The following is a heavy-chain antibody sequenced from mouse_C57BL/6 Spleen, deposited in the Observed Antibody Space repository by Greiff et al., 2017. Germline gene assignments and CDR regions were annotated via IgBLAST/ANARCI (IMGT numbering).Heavy chain of an antibody. CDR2: ISDGGSYT. J-gene: IGHJ1*03. Sequence: EVQLVESGGGLVKPGGSLKLSCAASGFTFSSYAMSWVRQTPEKRLEWVATISDGGSYTYYPDNVKGRFTISRDNSKNTLYLQMRHLKSEDTAMYYCASPNYYGSSRYWYFDVWGTGTTVTVSS. V-gene: IGHV5-4*01. CDR1: GFTFSSYA. CDR3: ASPNYYGSSRYWYFDV. D-gene: IGHD1-1*01.